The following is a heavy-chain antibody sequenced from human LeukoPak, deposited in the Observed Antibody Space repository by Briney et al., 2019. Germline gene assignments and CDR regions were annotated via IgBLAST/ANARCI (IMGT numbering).Heavy chain of an antibody. V-gene: IGHV4-59*01. CDR2: IYYSGST. J-gene: IGHJ4*02. CDR3: ARSQGYYYDSSGYGTEY. CDR1: GGSISSYY. D-gene: IGHD3-22*01. Sequence: PSETLSLTCTVSGGSISSYYWSWIRQPPGKGLEWIGYIYYSGSTNYNPSLKSRVTISVDTSKNRFSLKLSSVTAADTAVYYCARSQGYYYDSSGYGTEYWGQGTLVTVSS.